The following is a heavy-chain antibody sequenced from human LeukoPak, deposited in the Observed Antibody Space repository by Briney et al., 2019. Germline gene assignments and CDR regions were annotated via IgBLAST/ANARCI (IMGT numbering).Heavy chain of an antibody. CDR1: GYTFTSYG. Sequence: GASVKVSCKASGYTFTSYGISWVRQAPGQGLEWMGWISAYNGNTNYAQKLQGRVTMTTDTSTSTAYMELRSLRSDDTAVYYCARQGYYDSSGYYRSPYYYGMDVWGQGTTVTVSS. CDR2: ISAYNGNT. J-gene: IGHJ6*02. D-gene: IGHD3-22*01. V-gene: IGHV1-18*01. CDR3: ARQGYYDSSGYYRSPYYYGMDV.